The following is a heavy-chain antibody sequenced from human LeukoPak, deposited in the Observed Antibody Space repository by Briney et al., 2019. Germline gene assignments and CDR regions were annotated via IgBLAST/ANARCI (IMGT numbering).Heavy chain of an antibody. V-gene: IGHV3-74*01. Sequence: AGGSLRLSCAASGFTFSSYWMHWVRQAPGKGLVWVSYFNGDDSGTNHADSVQGRFTISRDNAKNTLYLPMNSLRAEDTAVYYCARLRRNYYFDYWGQGTLVTVSS. D-gene: IGHD1-14*01. CDR2: FNGDDSGT. CDR3: ARLRRNYYFDY. CDR1: GFTFSSYW. J-gene: IGHJ4*02.